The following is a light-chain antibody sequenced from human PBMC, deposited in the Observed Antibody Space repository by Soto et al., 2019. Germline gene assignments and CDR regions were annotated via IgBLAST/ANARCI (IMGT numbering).Light chain of an antibody. CDR1: SSDVGGYNY. V-gene: IGLV2-14*01. CDR3: SSYTSSSNLYVV. CDR2: EVS. Sequence: QSVLTQPASVSGSPGQSITISCTGTSSDVGGYNYVSWYQQHPGKAPKLMIYEVSNRPSGVSNRFSGSKSGNTASLTISGLQAEDEADYYCSSYTSSSNLYVVFGGGTKLTVL. J-gene: IGLJ2*01.